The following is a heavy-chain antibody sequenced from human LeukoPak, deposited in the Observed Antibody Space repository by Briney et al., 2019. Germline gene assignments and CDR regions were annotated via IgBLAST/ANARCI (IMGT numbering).Heavy chain of an antibody. CDR3: VRHGLGSSWFGFDY. Sequence: GESLKISCKGSGYTFTTYWIGWVRQLSGKGVGWMGIIYPGDSDPRYSPSFQGQVTISADTSISTAYLQWSSLKASDSAMYYCVRHGLGSSWFGFDYWGQGTLVTVSS. CDR1: GYTFTTYW. D-gene: IGHD6-13*01. CDR2: IYPGDSDP. V-gene: IGHV5-51*01. J-gene: IGHJ4*02.